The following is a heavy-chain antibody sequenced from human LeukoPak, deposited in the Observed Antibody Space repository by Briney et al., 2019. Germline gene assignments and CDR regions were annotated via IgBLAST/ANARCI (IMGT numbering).Heavy chain of an antibody. D-gene: IGHD3-16*01. CDR3: ARDYDNLYYFDY. J-gene: IGHJ4*02. Sequence: GGSLRLSCAASGFTFSSYAMHWVRQAPGKGLEWVAVISYDGSNKYYADSVKGRFTISRDNFKNTLYLQMNSLRAEDTAVYYCARDYDNLYYFDYWGQGTLVTVSS. CDR1: GFTFSSYA. CDR2: ISYDGSNK. V-gene: IGHV3-30-3*01.